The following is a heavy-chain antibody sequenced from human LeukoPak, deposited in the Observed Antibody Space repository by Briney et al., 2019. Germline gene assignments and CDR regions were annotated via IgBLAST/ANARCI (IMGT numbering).Heavy chain of an antibody. D-gene: IGHD4-17*01. J-gene: IGHJ6*03. Sequence: SETLSLTCTVSGGSISSSSYYWGWIRQPPGKGLEWIGSIYYSGSTYYNPSLKSRVTISVDTSKNQFSLKLSSVTAADTAVYYCARHYGDYVSYYYYMDVWGKGTTVTIPS. CDR2: IYYSGST. CDR1: GGSISSSSYY. CDR3: ARHYGDYVSYYYYMDV. V-gene: IGHV4-39*01.